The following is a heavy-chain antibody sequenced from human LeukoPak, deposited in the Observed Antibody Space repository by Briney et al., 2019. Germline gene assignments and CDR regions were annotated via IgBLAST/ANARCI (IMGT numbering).Heavy chain of an antibody. D-gene: IGHD3-22*01. V-gene: IGHV4-59*08. CDR2: IYYSGST. Sequence: PSETLSLTCTVSGGSISSYYWSWIRQPPGKGLEWIGYIYYSGSTYYNPSLKSRVTISVDTSKNQFSLKLSSVTAADTAVYYCASLQTPYYDSSGYYLFDCWGQGTLVTVSS. J-gene: IGHJ4*02. CDR3: ASLQTPYYDSSGYYLFDC. CDR1: GGSISSYY.